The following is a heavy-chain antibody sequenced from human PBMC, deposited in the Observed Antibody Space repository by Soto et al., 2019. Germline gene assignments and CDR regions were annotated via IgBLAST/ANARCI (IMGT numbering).Heavy chain of an antibody. CDR2: IYYGGST. V-gene: IGHV4-30-2*01. CDR3: ARRYGYSFDY. Sequence: SETLSLTCAVSGGSISSGDFSWNWIRQPPGKGLEYIGYIYYGGSTYYNPSLQSRVTMSVDRSRNQFSLKLNSVTAADTAVYYCARRYGYSFDYWGQGTLVTVSS. J-gene: IGHJ4*02. CDR1: GGSISSGDFS. D-gene: IGHD1-1*01.